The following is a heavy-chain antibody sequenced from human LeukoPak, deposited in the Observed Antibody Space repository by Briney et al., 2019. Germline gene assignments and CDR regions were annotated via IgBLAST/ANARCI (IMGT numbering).Heavy chain of an antibody. CDR3: ARVGYSGYDYSRTQYYFDY. V-gene: IGHV1-46*01. J-gene: IGHJ4*02. CDR2: INPSGGST. CDR1: GYTFTSYD. Sequence: ASVKVSCKASGYTFTSYDINWVRQATGQGLEWMGIINPSGGSTSYAQKFQGRVTMTRDTSTSTVYMELSSLRSEDTAVYYCARVGYSGYDYSRTQYYFDYWGQGTLVTVSS. D-gene: IGHD5-12*01.